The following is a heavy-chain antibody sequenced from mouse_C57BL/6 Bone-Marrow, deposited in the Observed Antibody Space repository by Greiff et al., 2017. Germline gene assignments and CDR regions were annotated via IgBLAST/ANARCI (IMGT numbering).Heavy chain of an antibody. CDR2: ILPGCGST. CDR3: ARWLLRWDYWYFDF. Sequence: VKLVESGAELMKPGASVKLSCKATGYSFTGYWIEWVKQRPGHGLEWIGEILPGCGSTNYNEKFKGKATFTADTSSNTAYMQLSSLTTEDSAIYYCARWLLRWDYWYFDFWGTGTTVTVSS. J-gene: IGHJ1*03. D-gene: IGHD2-3*01. CDR1: GYSFTGYW. V-gene: IGHV1-9*01.